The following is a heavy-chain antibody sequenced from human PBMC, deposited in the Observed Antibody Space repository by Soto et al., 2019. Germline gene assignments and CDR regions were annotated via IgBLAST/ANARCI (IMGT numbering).Heavy chain of an antibody. J-gene: IGHJ4*02. D-gene: IGHD3-10*01. CDR2: IIPILGIA. CDR1: GGTFSSYT. V-gene: IGHV1-69*04. CDR3: ARDLSSGSGSYDY. Sequence: GASVKVSCKASGGTFSSYTISWVRQAPGQGLEWMGRIIPILGIANYAQKFQGRVTITADKSTSTAYMELSSLRSEDTAVYYCARDLSSGSGSYDYWGQGTLVTVSS.